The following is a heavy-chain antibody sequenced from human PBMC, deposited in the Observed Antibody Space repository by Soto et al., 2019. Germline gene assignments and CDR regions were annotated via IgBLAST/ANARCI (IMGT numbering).Heavy chain of an antibody. D-gene: IGHD2-21*02. V-gene: IGHV1-2*02. Sequence: ASVKVSCKASGYTFTGCYMHWVRLAPGQGLEWMGWINPNSGGTNYAQKFQGRVTMTRDTSISTDYMELSRLRSDDTAVYYCVRDRAYCGGDCYPPNYYYYGMDVWGQGTTVTVSS. CDR2: INPNSGGT. CDR1: GYTFTGCY. J-gene: IGHJ6*02. CDR3: VRDRAYCGGDCYPPNYYYYGMDV.